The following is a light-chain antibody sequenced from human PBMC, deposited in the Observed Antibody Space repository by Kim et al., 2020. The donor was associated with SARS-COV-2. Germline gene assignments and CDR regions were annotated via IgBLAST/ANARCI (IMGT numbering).Light chain of an antibody. V-gene: IGLV2-14*02. CDR3: ISYTSDSLVF. CDR2: EVT. CDR1: SSDVGSYNL. J-gene: IGLJ2*01. Sequence: QSALTQPPSVSGTAGQSITISCTGTSSDVGSYNLVYWYQQHPGKAPKLILFEVTKRPSGVSNRFSGSKSGNTASLTIFGLQTEDEADYYCISYTSDSLVFLGGGTQLTVL.